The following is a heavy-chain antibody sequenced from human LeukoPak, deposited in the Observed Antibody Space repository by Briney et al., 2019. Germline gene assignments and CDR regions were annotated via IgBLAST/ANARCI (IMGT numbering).Heavy chain of an antibody. CDR3: ASGLYGGVFDN. Sequence: GGSLRLSCVMSGFTFSNYAMNWVRQAPGKGLEWVSDISTSSDSTYHIESVRGRFTISRDNSKYTLYLQMNSLRVDDTAVYYCASGLYGGVFDNWGQGTLVTVSS. V-gene: IGHV3-23*01. D-gene: IGHD4/OR15-4a*01. CDR2: ISTSSDST. CDR1: GFTFSNYA. J-gene: IGHJ4*02.